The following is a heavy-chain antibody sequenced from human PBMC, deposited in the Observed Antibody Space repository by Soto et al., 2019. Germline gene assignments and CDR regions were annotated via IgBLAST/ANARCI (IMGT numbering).Heavy chain of an antibody. Sequence: DVQLLESGGGLVQPGGSLRLSCAASGFTFSTYAMSWVRQAPGKGLEWVSAITSGGSTYYADSVKGRFTISRDNSKNTLYLQMNSLRAEDTAVYHCAKEIAYCGGDCYGNFDYWGQGTLVTVSS. CDR1: GFTFSTYA. CDR2: ITSGGST. J-gene: IGHJ4*02. D-gene: IGHD2-21*02. V-gene: IGHV3-23*01. CDR3: AKEIAYCGGDCYGNFDY.